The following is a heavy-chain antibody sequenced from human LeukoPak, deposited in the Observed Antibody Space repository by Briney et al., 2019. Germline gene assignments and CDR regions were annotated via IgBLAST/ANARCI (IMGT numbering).Heavy chain of an antibody. J-gene: IGHJ3*02. CDR3: ARINSGLRWGDALDI. V-gene: IGHV3-7*01. CDR1: GFTFSSYW. D-gene: IGHD5-12*01. Sequence: GSLRLSCAASGFTFSSYWMSWVRQAPGKGLEWVANIKQDGSEKYYVDSVKGRFTISRDNAKNSLYLQMNSLRAEDTAVYYCARINSGLRWGDALDIWGQGTMVTVSS. CDR2: IKQDGSEK.